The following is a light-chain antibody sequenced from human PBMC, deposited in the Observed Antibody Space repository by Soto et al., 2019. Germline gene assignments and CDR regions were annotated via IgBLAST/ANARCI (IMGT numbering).Light chain of an antibody. CDR1: QSISSW. CDR2: DAS. J-gene: IGKJ1*01. CDR3: QQYKTHSKT. V-gene: IGKV1-5*01. Sequence: DIHLTQSPSFLSASVGDIVTITCRASQSISSWLAWYQQKPGKAPKLLISDASSLESGVPSRFSGSGSGTEFTLTISSLQPDDFATYYCQQYKTHSKTFGQGTKVDIK.